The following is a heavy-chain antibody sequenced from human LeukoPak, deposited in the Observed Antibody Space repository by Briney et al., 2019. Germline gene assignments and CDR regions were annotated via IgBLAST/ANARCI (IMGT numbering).Heavy chain of an antibody. CDR3: ARDSSGYSFDY. CDR2: IYSGGST. CDR1: GFTVSSNY. J-gene: IGHJ4*02. D-gene: IGHD3-22*01. Sequence: PGGSLRLSCAASGFTVSSNYMSWVRQAPGKGLEWVSVIYSGGSTYYADSVKGRFTISRDNSKNTLYLQMNSLRAEDTAAYYCARDSSGYSFDYWGQGTLVTVSS. V-gene: IGHV3-53*01.